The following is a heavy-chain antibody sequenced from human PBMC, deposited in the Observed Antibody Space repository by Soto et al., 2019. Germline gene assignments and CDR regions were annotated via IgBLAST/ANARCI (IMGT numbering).Heavy chain of an antibody. V-gene: IGHV4-31*03. J-gene: IGHJ5*02. Sequence: KPSETLSLTCTVSGGSISSGGYYWSWIRQHPGKGLEWIGYIYYSGSTYYNPSLKSRVTISVDTSKNQFSLKLSSVTAADTAVYYCARTHIVVVPAAISPWFDPWGQGTLVTVS. CDR1: GGSISSGGYY. CDR3: ARTHIVVVPAAISPWFDP. CDR2: IYYSGST. D-gene: IGHD2-2*02.